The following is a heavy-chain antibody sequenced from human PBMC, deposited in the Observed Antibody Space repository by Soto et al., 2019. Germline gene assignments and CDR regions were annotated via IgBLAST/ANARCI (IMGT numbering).Heavy chain of an antibody. CDR2: INAANGDT. Sequence: VASVKVSCKASGYTFTSYGIHWVRQAPGQRLEWMGWINAANGDTKYSPKFQGRVTITRDTSASTAYMELSSLRSEDTAVYYCVRRHVSATGIDWFYPWGQGTLVTVSS. CDR1: GYTFTSYG. D-gene: IGHD6-13*01. J-gene: IGHJ5*02. CDR3: VRRHVSATGIDWFYP. V-gene: IGHV1-3*01.